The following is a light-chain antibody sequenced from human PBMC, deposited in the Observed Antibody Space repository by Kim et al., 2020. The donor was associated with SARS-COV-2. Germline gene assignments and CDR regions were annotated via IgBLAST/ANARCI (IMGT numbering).Light chain of an antibody. CDR2: GTN. V-gene: IGLV3-19*01. Sequence: SSELTQDPAVSVALGQTVRITCQGDSLRSYYATWYQQKPGQAPILVIYGTNNRPSGIPDRFSGSSSGNTASLTITGTQAGDEADYYCNSRDSNDTVVFGG. CDR3: NSRDSNDTVV. CDR1: SLRSYY. J-gene: IGLJ2*01.